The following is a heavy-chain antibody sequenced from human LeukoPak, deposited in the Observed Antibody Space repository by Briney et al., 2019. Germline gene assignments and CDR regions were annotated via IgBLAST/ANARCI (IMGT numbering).Heavy chain of an antibody. D-gene: IGHD2-21*02. V-gene: IGHV1-2*02. J-gene: IGHJ6*03. Sequence: QKFQGRVTMTRDTSISTAYMELRSLRSDDTAVYYCARADIHLGYYYYMDVWGKGTTVTVSS. CDR3: ARADIHLGYYYYMDV.